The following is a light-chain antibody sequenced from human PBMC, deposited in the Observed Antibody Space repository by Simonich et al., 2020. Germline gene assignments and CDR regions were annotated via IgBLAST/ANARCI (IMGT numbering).Light chain of an antibody. J-gene: IGKJ5*01. CDR1: QGISSY. CDR3: QQLNRYPIT. CDR2: AAS. Sequence: IQLTQSPSFLSASVGDEVTITCRASQGISSYLAWYQQKPGKAPKLLIYAASPLQSGVPSRFSGSGSGTEFTLTISSLQPEDFATYYCQQLNRYPITFGQGTRLEIK. V-gene: IGKV1-9*01.